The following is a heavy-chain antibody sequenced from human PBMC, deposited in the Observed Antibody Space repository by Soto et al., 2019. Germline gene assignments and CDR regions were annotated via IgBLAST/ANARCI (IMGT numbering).Heavy chain of an antibody. D-gene: IGHD1-26*01. Sequence: QVQLHESGPGLVKPSETLSLTCTVSGGSISRNYWSWIRQPPGQGLEWIGYIYYSGSTNYKPSLKSRVTISLVTSKSQFSLKLRSVTAADTAVYYCATDQKGYSGMHGFDNWGQGTPVTVSS. J-gene: IGHJ4*02. V-gene: IGHV4-59*01. CDR2: IYYSGST. CDR1: GGSISRNY. CDR3: ATDQKGYSGMHGFDN.